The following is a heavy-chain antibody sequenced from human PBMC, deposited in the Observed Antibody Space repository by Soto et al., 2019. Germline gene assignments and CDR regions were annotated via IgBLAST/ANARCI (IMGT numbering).Heavy chain of an antibody. CDR2: IVVGSGNT. CDR3: AAETYYHGSSGDFDY. J-gene: IGHJ4*02. D-gene: IGHD3-22*01. V-gene: IGHV1-58*01. CDR1: GFTFTSSA. Sequence: SVKVSCKASGFTFTSSAVQWVRQARGQRLEWIGWIVVGSGNTNYAQKFQERVTITRDMSTSTAYMELSSLRSEDTAVYYCAAETYYHGSSGDFDYWGQGTLVTVSS.